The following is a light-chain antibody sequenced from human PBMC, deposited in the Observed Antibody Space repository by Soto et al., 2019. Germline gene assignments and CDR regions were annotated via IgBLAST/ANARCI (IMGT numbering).Light chain of an antibody. J-gene: IGLJ2*01. CDR2: EVS. CDR3: SSYTTTKTLV. Sequence: QSVLTQPASVSGSPGQSITISCTGSSSDVGGYNYVSWYQQHPDKAPKLMIYEVSNRPSGVSNRFCGSKSGNTASLTISGLQAEDEADYYCSSYTTTKTLVFGGGTKLTVL. CDR1: SSDVGGYNY. V-gene: IGLV2-14*01.